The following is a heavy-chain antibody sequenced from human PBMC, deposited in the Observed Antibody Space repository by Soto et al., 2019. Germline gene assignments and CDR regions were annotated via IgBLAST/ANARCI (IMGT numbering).Heavy chain of an antibody. CDR2: MTGSGGDI. D-gene: IGHD2-21*02. J-gene: IGHJ4*02. Sequence: EVQLLESGGGLVQPGGSLRLSCAASGFSVSTYATMWVRQPPGKGQEWVAGMTGSGGDIRYADAVKGRFTISKDNSKNTLYLQMNSLRAEDTAIYYCAKDAVYGDGLWLAGDWGQGTLVIVSS. CDR1: GFSVSTYA. CDR3: AKDAVYGDGLWLAGD. V-gene: IGHV3-23*01.